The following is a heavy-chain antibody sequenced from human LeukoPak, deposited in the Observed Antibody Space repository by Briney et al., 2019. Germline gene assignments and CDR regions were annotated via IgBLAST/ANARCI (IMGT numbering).Heavy chain of an antibody. CDR1: GGSISSGSYY. D-gene: IGHD4-23*01. Sequence: SQTLSLTCTVSGGSISSGSYYWSWIRQPAGKGLEWIGRIYTSGSTNYNPSLKSRVTISVDTSKNQFSLKLSSVTAADTAVYYCARDVEYGGKLAFDYWGQGTLVTVSS. V-gene: IGHV4-61*02. J-gene: IGHJ4*02. CDR3: ARDVEYGGKLAFDY. CDR2: IYTSGST.